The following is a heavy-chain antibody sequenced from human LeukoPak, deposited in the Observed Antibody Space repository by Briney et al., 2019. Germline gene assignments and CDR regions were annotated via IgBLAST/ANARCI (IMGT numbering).Heavy chain of an antibody. CDR1: GFTFGDYY. D-gene: IGHD3-22*01. V-gene: IGHV3-11*01. Sequence: GGSLRLSCAASGFTFGDYYMSWIRQAPGKGLEWVSYISSSGTTIYYADSVKGRFTISRDNAKNSLYLQMNSLRAEDTAVYYCARVDRLYYDSSGYYYDHWGQGTLVTVSS. J-gene: IGHJ4*02. CDR2: ISSSGTTI. CDR3: ARVDRLYYDSSGYYYDH.